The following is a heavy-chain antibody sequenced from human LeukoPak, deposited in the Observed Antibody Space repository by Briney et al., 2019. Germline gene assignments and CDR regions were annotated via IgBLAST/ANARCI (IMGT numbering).Heavy chain of an antibody. CDR1: GYTFINYG. Sequence: ASVKVSCKASGYTFINYGINWVRQAPGQGLEWMGWINTDTGKATYARDFTGRFVFSLDTSVSTAYLQISSLKAEDTAVYYCAREVLRFDYWGQGTLVTVSS. V-gene: IGHV7-4-1*02. J-gene: IGHJ4*02. CDR3: AREVLRFDY. CDR2: INTDTGKA.